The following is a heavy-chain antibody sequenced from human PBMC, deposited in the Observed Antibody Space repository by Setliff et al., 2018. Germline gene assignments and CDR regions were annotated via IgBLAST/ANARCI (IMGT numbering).Heavy chain of an antibody. Sequence: PSETLSLTCTVSGGSISSSSYYWGWIRQPPGKGLEWIGSIYYSGSTYYNPPLKSRVTISVDTSKNQFSLKLSSVTAADTAVYYCARPYCSGGSCYSGWFDPWGQGTLVTVS. CDR1: GGSISSSSYY. CDR3: ARPYCSGGSCYSGWFDP. V-gene: IGHV4-39*01. CDR2: IYYSGST. J-gene: IGHJ5*02. D-gene: IGHD2-15*01.